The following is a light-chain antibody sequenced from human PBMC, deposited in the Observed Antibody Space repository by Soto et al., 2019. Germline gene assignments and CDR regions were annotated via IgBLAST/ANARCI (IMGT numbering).Light chain of an antibody. J-gene: IGLJ1*01. CDR2: EGS. CDR3: GSFVRSITSCA. CDR1: SSDVGSSNL. Sequence: QSVLTQPASVSASPGQSITISCTGTSSDVGSSNLVSWYQHHPGKAPKLIIYEGSRRPSGVSGRFSGSKSGNTASLTMSGLQADDEADDYCGSFVRSITSCAFGTGTKVTDL. V-gene: IGLV2-23*01.